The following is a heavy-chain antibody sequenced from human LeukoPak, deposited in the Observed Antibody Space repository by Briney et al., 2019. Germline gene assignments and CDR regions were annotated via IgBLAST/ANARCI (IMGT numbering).Heavy chain of an antibody. Sequence: GGSLRLSCAASGFTVSSNYMSWVRLAPGKGLVWVSYISSDGTKTAYADSVKGRFTISRDNANNTLYLQMNSLRAEDTALYYCVRLTIMGATNYWGQGTLVTVSS. CDR2: ISSDGTKT. J-gene: IGHJ4*02. CDR3: VRLTIMGATNY. V-gene: IGHV3-74*01. D-gene: IGHD1-26*01. CDR1: GFTVSSNY.